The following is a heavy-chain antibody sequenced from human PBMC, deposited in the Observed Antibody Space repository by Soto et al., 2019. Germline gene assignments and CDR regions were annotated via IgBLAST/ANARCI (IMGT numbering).Heavy chain of an antibody. CDR1: GGSFSGYY. V-gene: IGHV4-34*01. CDR3: ARVTPNYDISTGYNLCFDY. D-gene: IGHD3-9*01. CDR2: INHSGST. J-gene: IGHJ4*02. Sequence: PSETLSLTCAVYGGSFSGYYWSWIRQPPGKGLEWIGEINHSGSTNYNPSLKSRVTISVDTSKNQFSLKLSSVTAADTAVYYCARVTPNYDISTGYNLCFDYWGQGTLVTVSS.